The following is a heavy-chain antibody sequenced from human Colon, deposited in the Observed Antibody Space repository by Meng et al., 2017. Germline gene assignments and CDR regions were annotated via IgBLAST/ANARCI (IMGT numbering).Heavy chain of an antibody. CDR1: GGSISNLY. CDR3: ARNWVGGGLLFDH. J-gene: IGHJ4*02. Sequence: QVQLQESGPGLVKPSETLFHTCSVSGGSISNLYYSWIRQPPGKGLGWVGYIYSGGHINYNPSLKSRATISIDTSKNQLSLNLTSVTADDTAVYYCARNWVGGGLLFDHWGQGTLVTVSS. CDR2: IYSGGHI. V-gene: IGHV4-59*11. D-gene: IGHD3-16*01.